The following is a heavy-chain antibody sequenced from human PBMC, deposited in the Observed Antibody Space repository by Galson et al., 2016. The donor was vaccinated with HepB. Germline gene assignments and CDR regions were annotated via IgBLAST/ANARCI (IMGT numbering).Heavy chain of an antibody. V-gene: IGHV1-18*01. CDR3: ARVTPEGPITVAYFDY. CDR2: ISASTSRT. D-gene: IGHD6-19*01. J-gene: IGHJ4*02. Sequence: SVKVSCKASEYTFSAFGISWVRQAPGQGLEWMGWISASTSRTNYAQKFQGRLTLTTDTSTSTAYMELRSLRSDDTAMYYCARVTPEGPITVAYFDYWGQGALVTVSS. CDR1: EYTFSAFG.